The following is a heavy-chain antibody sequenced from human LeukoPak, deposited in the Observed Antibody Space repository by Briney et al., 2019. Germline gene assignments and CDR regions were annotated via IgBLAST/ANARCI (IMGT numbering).Heavy chain of an antibody. CDR2: IWRDGTT. D-gene: IGHD5-24*01. CDR1: GLGVTSDH. CDR3: ARDVNGDGYSSFDY. J-gene: IGHJ4*02. V-gene: IGHV3-66*01. Sequence: SLRLSGADPGLGVTSDHRNWVRQAPGKGLEWVSVIWRDGTTHYADSVKGRFTISRDNSKNTLYLQVKSLRAEDTAVYYCARDVNGDGYSSFDYWGPGTLVTVSS.